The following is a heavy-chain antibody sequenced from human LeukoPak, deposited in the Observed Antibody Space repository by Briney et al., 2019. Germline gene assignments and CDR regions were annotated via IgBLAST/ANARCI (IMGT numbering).Heavy chain of an antibody. V-gene: IGHV3-15*01. CDR3: TTIGQVAAAAQIHYYYYMDV. Sequence: GGSLRLSCAASGFTVSSNYMSWVRQAPGKGLEWVGRIKSKTDGGTTDYAAPVKGRFTISRDDSKNTLYLQMNSLKTEDTAVYYCTTIGQVAAAAQIHYYYYMDVWGKGTTVTVSS. CDR2: IKSKTDGGTT. CDR1: GFTVSSNY. D-gene: IGHD2-15*01. J-gene: IGHJ6*03.